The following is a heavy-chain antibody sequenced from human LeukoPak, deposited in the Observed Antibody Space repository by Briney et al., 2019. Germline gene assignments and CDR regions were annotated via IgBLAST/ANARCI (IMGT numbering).Heavy chain of an antibody. CDR2: VGAGGRTT. J-gene: IGHJ4*02. Sequence: PGGSLRPSCAASGFTFSTYAMTWVRQAPGKGLEWVSTVGAGGRTTYYADSVRGRFTISRDNSKNTLYLQMNTLRAEDTALYYCAKGLDYYGSGSYDQWGQGTLVTVSS. D-gene: IGHD3-10*01. CDR3: AKGLDYYGSGSYDQ. V-gene: IGHV3-23*01. CDR1: GFTFSTYA.